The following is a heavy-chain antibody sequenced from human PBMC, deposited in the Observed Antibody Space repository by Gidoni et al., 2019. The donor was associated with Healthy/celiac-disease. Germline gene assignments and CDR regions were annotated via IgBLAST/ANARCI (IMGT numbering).Heavy chain of an antibody. CDR1: GFPFSSYA. J-gene: IGHJ6*03. D-gene: IGHD1-26*01. CDR3: ARAGATLVYYYYMDV. CDR2: ISYDGSNK. V-gene: IGHV3-30-3*01. Sequence: QVQLVESGGGVVQPGRSLRLSCAASGFPFSSYAMHWVRQAPGKGLEWVAVISYDGSNKYYADSVKGRFTISRDNSKNTLYLQMNSLRAEDTAVYYCARAGATLVYYYYMDVWGKGTTVTVSS.